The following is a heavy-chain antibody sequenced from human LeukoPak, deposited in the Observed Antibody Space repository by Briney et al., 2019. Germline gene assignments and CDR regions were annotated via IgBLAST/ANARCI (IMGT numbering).Heavy chain of an antibody. J-gene: IGHJ5*02. CDR3: ARDVGHRRDGYNH. CDR1: GFTVSSNY. V-gene: IGHV3-53*01. Sequence: GGSLRLSCSASGFTVSSNYISWVRQAPGKGLEWVSVIYSGGSTYYADSVKGRFTISRDNSKNTLYLQMTSLRAEDTAVYYCARDVGHRRDGYNHWGQGTLVTVSS. D-gene: IGHD5-24*01. CDR2: IYSGGST.